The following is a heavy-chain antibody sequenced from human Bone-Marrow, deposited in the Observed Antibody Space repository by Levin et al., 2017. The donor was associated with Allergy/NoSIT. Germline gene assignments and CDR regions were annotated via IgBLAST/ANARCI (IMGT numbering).Heavy chain of an antibody. CDR1: GFTFSSYW. CDR3: AREDYDFWSGYYIPDYYYYGMDV. V-gene: IGHV3-74*01. D-gene: IGHD3-3*01. Sequence: ETLSLTCAASGFTFSSYWMHWVRQAPGKGLVWVSRINSDGSSTSYADSVKGRFTISRDNAKNTLYLQMNSLRAEDTAVYYCAREDYDFWSGYYIPDYYYYGMDVWGQGTTVTVSS. CDR2: INSDGSST. J-gene: IGHJ6*02.